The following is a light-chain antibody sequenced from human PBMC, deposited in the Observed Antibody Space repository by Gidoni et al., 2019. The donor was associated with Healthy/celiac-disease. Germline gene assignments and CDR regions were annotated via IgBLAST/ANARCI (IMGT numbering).Light chain of an antibody. J-gene: IGKJ4*01. CDR1: QSVSSF. CDR2: DAS. Sequence: PASLPSSAGERATRTGRDSQSVSSFVAWYQKKREPAPRLLNEDASSAATGIPARFSSSGSGTYFTLTSSSLEAEDLAVYCCQQRSNWPKTFGGGTKVEIK. V-gene: IGKV3-11*01. CDR3: QQRSNWPKT.